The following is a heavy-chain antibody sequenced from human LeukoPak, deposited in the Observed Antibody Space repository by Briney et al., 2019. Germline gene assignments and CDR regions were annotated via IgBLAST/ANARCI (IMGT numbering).Heavy chain of an antibody. V-gene: IGHV3-74*01. D-gene: IGHD3-10*01. CDR3: AKGGQPKGRGDY. Sequence: GGSLRLSCAASGFTFSSYWMHWVRQAPGKGLVWVSRINTDGSSTSYADSVKGRFTISRDNSKNTLYLQMNSLRAEDTAVYYCAKGGQPKGRGDYWGQGTLVTVSS. CDR2: INTDGSST. CDR1: GFTFSSYW. J-gene: IGHJ4*02.